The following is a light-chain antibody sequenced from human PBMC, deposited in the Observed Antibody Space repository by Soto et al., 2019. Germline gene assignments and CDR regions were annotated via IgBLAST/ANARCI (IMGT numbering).Light chain of an antibody. CDR2: GSS. CDR3: QQYCGSPPFT. V-gene: IGKV3-20*01. J-gene: IGKJ2*01. Sequence: EIVLTQSPGTLYLSPGERATLSCRASQSVSASYLAWYQQKPGQAPRLLIFGSSTRATGIPDRFSGAGSGTDFTLTISRLEAEDLAVYDCQQYCGSPPFTVGQGTKVE. CDR1: QSVSASY.